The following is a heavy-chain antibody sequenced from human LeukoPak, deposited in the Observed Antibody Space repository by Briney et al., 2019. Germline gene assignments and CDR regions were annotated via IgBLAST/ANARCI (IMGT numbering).Heavy chain of an antibody. Sequence: GGSLRLSCVASGFTFRSYAMSWVRQAPGKGLEWVSTISGSAGSTYYADSVKGRFTISRDNSKNTLYLQMDSLRAEDTAIYYCARDRGDYGVHGGYYYYYMDVWGKGTTVTVSS. CDR3: ARDRGDYGVHGGYYYYYMDV. D-gene: IGHD4-17*01. V-gene: IGHV3-23*01. CDR2: ISGSAGST. CDR1: GFTFRSYA. J-gene: IGHJ6*03.